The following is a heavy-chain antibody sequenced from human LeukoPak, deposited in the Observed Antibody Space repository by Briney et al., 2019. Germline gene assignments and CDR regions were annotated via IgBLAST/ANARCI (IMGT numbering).Heavy chain of an antibody. Sequence: TSETLSLTCAVYGGSFSGYYWSWIRQPPGKGLEWIGEINHGGSTNYNPSLKSRVTISVDTSKNQFSLKLSSVTAADTAVYYCARGRYYGSGSYYNVGSLFDYWGQGTLVTVSS. V-gene: IGHV4-34*01. D-gene: IGHD3-10*01. CDR2: INHGGST. CDR1: GGSFSGYY. CDR3: ARGRYYGSGSYYNVGSLFDY. J-gene: IGHJ4*02.